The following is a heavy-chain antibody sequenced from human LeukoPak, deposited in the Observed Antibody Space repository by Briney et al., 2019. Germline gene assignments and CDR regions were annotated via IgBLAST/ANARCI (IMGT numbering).Heavy chain of an antibody. CDR2: IYYSGST. D-gene: IGHD2-2*01. V-gene: IGHV4-59*01. CDR3: ARDVRSYCSSTSCYSYYYYGMDV. J-gene: IGHJ6*02. Sequence: PSETLSLTSTVSGGPISSYFWSWIRQPPGKGLEWIGFIYYSGSTNYNPSLKSRVTISVDTSKNQFSLKLSSVTAADTAVYYCARDVRSYCSSTSCYSYYYYGMDVWGQGTTVTVSS. CDR1: GGPISSYF.